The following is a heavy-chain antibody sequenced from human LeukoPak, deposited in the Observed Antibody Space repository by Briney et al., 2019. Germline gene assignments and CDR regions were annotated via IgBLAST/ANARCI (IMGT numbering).Heavy chain of an antibody. CDR3: AREGILWFGELIPFDY. Sequence: PGGSLRLSCAASGFTFRNYAMHWVRQAPGKGLEWAAVISYDRGNKFHADSVKGRFTISRDNSKNTLYLQMNSLRAEDTAVYYCAREGILWFGELIPFDYWGQGTLVTVSS. CDR1: GFTFRNYA. D-gene: IGHD3-10*01. J-gene: IGHJ4*02. CDR2: ISYDRGNK. V-gene: IGHV3-30*03.